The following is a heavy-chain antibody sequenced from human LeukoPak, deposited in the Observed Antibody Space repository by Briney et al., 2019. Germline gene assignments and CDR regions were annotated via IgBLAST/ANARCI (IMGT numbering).Heavy chain of an antibody. CDR1: GFTFSSNA. D-gene: IGHD1-26*01. CDR2: IIDSGDKT. J-gene: IGHJ4*02. Sequence: GGSLRLSCAASGFTFSSNAMSWVRQAPGKGLEWVSTIIDSGDKTYYADSVKGRFTISRDNSKNTLYLQMNSLRAEDTAVYYCAKRCIVGPTSGYDYWGQGTLVSVSS. V-gene: IGHV3-23*01. CDR3: AKRCIVGPTSGYDY.